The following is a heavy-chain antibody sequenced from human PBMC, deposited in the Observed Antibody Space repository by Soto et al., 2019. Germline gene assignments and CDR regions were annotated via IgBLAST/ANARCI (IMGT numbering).Heavy chain of an antibody. CDR3: ARDRYSWGSYYNLAV. D-gene: IGHD3-10*01. Sequence: GGSLRLSCAPSAFSFSSYGMHWVRPAPGKGLEWVAVISYDGSNKNYADTVKGRVTITRDNSKSTVYLQMNSLRAEDTAVYYCARDRYSWGSYYNLAVWGQGTTVTVSS. J-gene: IGHJ6*02. V-gene: IGHV3-30*03. CDR1: AFSFSSYG. CDR2: ISYDGSNK.